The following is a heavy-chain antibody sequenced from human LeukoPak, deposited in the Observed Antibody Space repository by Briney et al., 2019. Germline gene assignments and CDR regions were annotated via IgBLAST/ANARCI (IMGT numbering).Heavy chain of an antibody. V-gene: IGHV1-69*04. CDR3: ASPGGYSYGRDGFDY. Sequence: SVKVSCKASGGTFSSYATSWVRQAPGQGPEWMGRIIPIFGIANYAQKFQGRVTITADKSTSTAYMELSSLRSEDTAVYYCASPGGYSYGRDGFDYWGQGTLVTVSS. D-gene: IGHD5-18*01. CDR2: IIPIFGIA. J-gene: IGHJ4*02. CDR1: GGTFSSYA.